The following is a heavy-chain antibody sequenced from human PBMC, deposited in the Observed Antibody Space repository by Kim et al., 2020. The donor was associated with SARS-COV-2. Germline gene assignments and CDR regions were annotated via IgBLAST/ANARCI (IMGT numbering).Heavy chain of an antibody. CDR1: GYTFTSYG. CDR2: ISAYNGNT. V-gene: IGHV1-18*04. J-gene: IGHJ5*02. Sequence: ASVKVSCKASGYTFTSYGISWVRQAPGQGLEWMGWISAYNGNTNYAQKLQGRVTMTTDTSTSTAYMELRSLRSDDTAVYYCAMSSRIQLSGPNWFDPWGQGTLVTVSS. D-gene: IGHD5-18*01. CDR3: AMSSRIQLSGPNWFDP.